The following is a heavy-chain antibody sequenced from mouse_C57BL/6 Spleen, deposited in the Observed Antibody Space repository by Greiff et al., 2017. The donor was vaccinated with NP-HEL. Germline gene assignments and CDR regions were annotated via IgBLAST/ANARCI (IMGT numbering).Heavy chain of an antibody. CDR1: GYTFTSYG. CDR2: IYPRSGNT. V-gene: IGHV1-81*01. J-gene: IGHJ4*01. CDR3: ARTELLRQALAMDY. Sequence: VKLVESGAELARPGASVKLSCKASGYTFTSYGISWVKQRTGQGLEWIGEIYPRSGNTYYNEKFKGKATLTADKSSSTAYMELRSLTSEDSAVYFCARTELLRQALAMDYWGQGTSVTVSS. D-gene: IGHD1-2*01.